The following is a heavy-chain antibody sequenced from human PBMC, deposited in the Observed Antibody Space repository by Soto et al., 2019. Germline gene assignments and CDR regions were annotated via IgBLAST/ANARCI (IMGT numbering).Heavy chain of an antibody. V-gene: IGHV3-23*01. CDR1: GFTFSSYA. CDR2: ISGSRGST. J-gene: IGHJ6*03. Sequence: GGSLRLSCAASGFTFSSYAMSWVRQAPGKGLEWVSAISGSRGSTYYADSVKGRFTISRDNSKNTLYLLMGTLSAEDTAVYYCVKTSVDYYYYMDVWGKGTTVTVSS. CDR3: VKTSVDYYYYMDV.